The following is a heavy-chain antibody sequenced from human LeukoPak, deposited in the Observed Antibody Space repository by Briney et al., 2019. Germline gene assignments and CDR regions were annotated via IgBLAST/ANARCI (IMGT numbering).Heavy chain of an antibody. Sequence: PGGSLRLSCAASGFTFRSYEINWVRQAPGKGLEWVSYISSSGSTIYYADSVKGRFTISRDNAKNSLYLQMNSLGAEDTAVYYCARDRGAGDIYLDYWGQGTLVTVSS. CDR2: ISSSGSTI. V-gene: IGHV3-48*03. CDR1: GFTFRSYE. CDR3: ARDRGAGDIYLDY. D-gene: IGHD2-21*02. J-gene: IGHJ4*02.